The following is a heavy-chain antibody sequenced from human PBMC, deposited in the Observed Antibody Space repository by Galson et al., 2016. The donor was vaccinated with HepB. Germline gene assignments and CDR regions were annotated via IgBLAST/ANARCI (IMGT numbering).Heavy chain of an antibody. CDR2: LYYRGDT. CDR3: VRPRFGVVTLDV. V-gene: IGHV4-39*01. D-gene: IGHD3-3*01. CDR1: GGSISTSSYY. Sequence: SETLSLTCIVSGGSISTSSYYWGWIRQPPGKGLEWIGNLYYRGDTYYNPSLMSRVTISVDMPNNQFSLKLTSVTAADTAAYYCVRPRFGVVTLDVWGQGATVIVSS. J-gene: IGHJ6*02.